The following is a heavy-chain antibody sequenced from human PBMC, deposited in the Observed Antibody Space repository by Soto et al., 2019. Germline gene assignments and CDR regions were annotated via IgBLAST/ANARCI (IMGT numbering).Heavy chain of an antibody. CDR1: GGSISSSNW. Sequence: QVQLQESGPGLVKPSGTLSLTCAVSGGSISSSNWWSWVRQPPGKGLEWIGEIYHSGSTNYTPSLKSRVTISVDKSKNQSPLKPSSVTAADTAVYYCARLTYYYDSSGLYYYYGMDVWGQGTTVTVSS. J-gene: IGHJ6*02. V-gene: IGHV4-4*02. CDR3: ARLTYYYDSSGLYYYYGMDV. CDR2: IYHSGST. D-gene: IGHD3-22*01.